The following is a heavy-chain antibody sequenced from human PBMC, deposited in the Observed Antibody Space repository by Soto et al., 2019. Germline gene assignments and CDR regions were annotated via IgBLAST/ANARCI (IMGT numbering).Heavy chain of an antibody. CDR3: ARDLTSVRGS. CDR2: IIPIFDAT. D-gene: IGHD3-10*01. CDR1: GGTFSRHS. V-gene: IGHV1-69*01. J-gene: IGHJ5*02. Sequence: QVQMVQSGAEVKKPGSSARVSCKVSGGTFSRHSISWVRQAPGQGLEWMGGIIPIFDATQYAQKFQGRLTITSDDSTPTFHIDLSGVTPEVAAIYYGARDLTSVRGSWGQGTLVTVS.